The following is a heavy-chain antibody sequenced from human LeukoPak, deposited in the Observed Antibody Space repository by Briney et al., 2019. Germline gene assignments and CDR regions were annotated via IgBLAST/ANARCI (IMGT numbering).Heavy chain of an antibody. CDR2: IYYSGST. CDR3: AGDVDTAMAYDY. Sequence: PSETLSLTCTVSGGSISSYYWSWIRQPPGKGLEWIGYIYYSGSTNYNPSLKSRVTISVDTSKNQFSLKLSSVTAADTAVYYCAGDVDTAMAYDYWGQGTLVTVSS. CDR1: GGSISSYY. J-gene: IGHJ4*02. V-gene: IGHV4-59*12. D-gene: IGHD5-18*01.